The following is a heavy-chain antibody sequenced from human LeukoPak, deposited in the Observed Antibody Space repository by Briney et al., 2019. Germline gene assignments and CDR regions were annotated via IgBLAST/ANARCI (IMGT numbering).Heavy chain of an antibody. J-gene: IGHJ4*02. Sequence: GGSLRLSCAASGFTFSSYWMNWVRQAPGKGLVWVSRIASDGSSTTYADSVKGRFSISRDNAKNTLYLQMNSLRVEDTAVYYCARAPHYDPPIDWGQGSLVTVSS. CDR2: IASDGSST. V-gene: IGHV3-74*01. CDR3: ARAPHYDPPID. CDR1: GFTFSSYW. D-gene: IGHD3-3*01.